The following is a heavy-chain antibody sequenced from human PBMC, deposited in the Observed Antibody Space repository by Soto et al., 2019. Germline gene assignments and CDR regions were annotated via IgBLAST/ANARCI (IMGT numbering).Heavy chain of an antibody. CDR3: AKERAAAANFDY. CDR2: ISYDGSNK. Sequence: ESGGGVVQPGRSLRLSCAASGFTFSSYGMHWVRQAPGKGLEWVAVISYDGSNKYYADSVKGRFTISRDNSKNTLYLQMNSLRAEDTAVYYCAKERAAAANFDYWGQGTLVTVSS. J-gene: IGHJ4*02. V-gene: IGHV3-30*18. CDR1: GFTFSSYG. D-gene: IGHD6-13*01.